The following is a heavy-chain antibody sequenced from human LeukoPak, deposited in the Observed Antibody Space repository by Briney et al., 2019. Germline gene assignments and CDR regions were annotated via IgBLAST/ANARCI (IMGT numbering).Heavy chain of an antibody. CDR3: ARDAQWELRAFDV. V-gene: IGHV1-69*06. J-gene: IGHJ3*01. D-gene: IGHD1-26*01. CDR2: IIPVFDRP. Sequence: SVKVSCKASRGTFSSYAISWVRQAPGQGLEWMGGIIPVFDRPTYAQKFEGRVTITADKSTNTTYMEISSLTSDDTAVYYCARDAQWELRAFDVWGQGTMVIVSS. CDR1: RGTFSSYA.